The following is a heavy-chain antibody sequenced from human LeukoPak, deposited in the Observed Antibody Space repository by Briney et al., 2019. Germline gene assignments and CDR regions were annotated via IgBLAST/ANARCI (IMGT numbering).Heavy chain of an antibody. J-gene: IGHJ4*02. CDR3: ATVPAPHFQIVGATIYFDY. CDR2: FDPEDGET. D-gene: IGHD1-26*01. V-gene: IGHV1-24*01. CDR1: GYTLTELS. Sequence: GASVKVSCKVSGYTLTELSMHWVRQAPGKGLEWMGGFDPEDGETIYAQKFQGRVTMTEDTSTDTAYMELSSLRSEDTAVYYCATVPAPHFQIVGATIYFDYWGQGTLVTVSS.